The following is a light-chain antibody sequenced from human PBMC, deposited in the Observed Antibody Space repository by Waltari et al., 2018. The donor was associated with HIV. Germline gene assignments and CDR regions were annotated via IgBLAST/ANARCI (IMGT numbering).Light chain of an antibody. J-gene: IGLJ3*02. CDR1: SGSIASNY. CDR2: EDN. Sequence: NFMLTQPHSVSESPGKTVTISCTGSSGSIASNYVQWYQQRPGSAPTTVIYEDNQRPSGVPERFSGSIDSSSNSASLTSSGLKAEDEADYYWQSYDSSNLVFGGGTKLTVL. V-gene: IGLV6-57*02. CDR3: QSYDSSNLV.